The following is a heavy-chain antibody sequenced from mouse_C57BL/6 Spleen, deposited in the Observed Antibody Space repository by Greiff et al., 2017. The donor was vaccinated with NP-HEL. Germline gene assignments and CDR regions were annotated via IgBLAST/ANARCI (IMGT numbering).Heavy chain of an antibody. CDR2: IWSGCST. CDR3: ARVLYGVYGRDD. CDR1: GFSFPLYG. J-gene: IGHJ4*01. V-gene: IGHV2-2*01. D-gene: IGHD1-2*01. Sequence: VQLQQSGPGLVQPSPRLSIPCSVSGFSFPLYGVHWFRQSPRKGLEWLGVIWSGCSTVYNAAFISRLSICKDNSKSQVFCKRNSMQADDTAIYYCARVLYGVYGRDDGGQGTSVSVSA.